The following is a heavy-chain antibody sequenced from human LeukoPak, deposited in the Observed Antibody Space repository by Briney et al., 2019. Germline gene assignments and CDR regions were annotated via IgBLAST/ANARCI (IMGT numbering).Heavy chain of an antibody. CDR1: GYTFTSYY. D-gene: IGHD2-15*01. CDR3: ASGRVYCSGGSCYSENWFDP. Sequence: ASVTVSCKASGYTFTSYYMHWVRQAPGQGLEWMGIINPSGGSTSYAQKFQGRVTMTRDTSTSTVYMELSSLRSEDTAVYYCASGRVYCSGGSCYSENWFDPWGQGTLVTVSS. J-gene: IGHJ5*02. CDR2: INPSGGST. V-gene: IGHV1-46*01.